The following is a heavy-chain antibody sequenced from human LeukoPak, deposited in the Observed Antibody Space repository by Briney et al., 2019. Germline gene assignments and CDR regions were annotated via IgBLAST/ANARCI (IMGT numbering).Heavy chain of an antibody. V-gene: IGHV3-30*18. CDR3: AKEGAAGGKMQYCFDY. D-gene: IGHD6-13*01. CDR1: GFTFSSYG. Sequence: PGGSLRLSCAASGFTFSSYGMHWVRQAPGKGLEWVAVISDDGTTKYYADSVKGRFTISRDDSKNTLYLEMNSLRAEDTAVYYCAKEGAAGGKMQYCFDYWGQGTLVTVSS. CDR2: ISDDGTTK. J-gene: IGHJ4*02.